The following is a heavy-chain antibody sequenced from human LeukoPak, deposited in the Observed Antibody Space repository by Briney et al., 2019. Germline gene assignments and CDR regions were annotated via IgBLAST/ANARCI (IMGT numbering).Heavy chain of an antibody. J-gene: IGHJ5*02. Sequence: GGSLRLSCAASGFTFSDYYMSWIRQAPGKGLERVSYISSSGSTIYYADSVKGRFTISRDNAKNSLYLQMNSLRAEDTAVYYCARDRDSSSSYNWFDPWGQGTLVTVSS. CDR3: ARDRDSSSSYNWFDP. CDR1: GFTFSDYY. V-gene: IGHV3-11*01. D-gene: IGHD6-6*01. CDR2: ISSSGSTI.